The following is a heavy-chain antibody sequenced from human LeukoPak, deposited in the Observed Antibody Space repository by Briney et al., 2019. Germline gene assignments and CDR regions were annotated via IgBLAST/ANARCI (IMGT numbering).Heavy chain of an antibody. CDR3: ARGTYYYEF. Sequence: VGSPRLSCAASKFTFSDYYMTWVRQAPGKGPEWVAYMNQFGTEIKYLDSVKGRFTISRDNAKNSLYLWMTSLTADDTAVYYCARGTYYYEFWGQGTMVSVSS. J-gene: IGHJ4*02. V-gene: IGHV3-7*04. CDR1: KFTFSDYY. D-gene: IGHD3/OR15-3a*01. CDR2: MNQFGTEI.